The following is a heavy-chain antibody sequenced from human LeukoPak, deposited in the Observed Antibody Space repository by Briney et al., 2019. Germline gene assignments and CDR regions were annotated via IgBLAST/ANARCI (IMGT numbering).Heavy chain of an antibody. J-gene: IGHJ5*02. Sequence: SGGSLRLSCAASGFTFSSYWMHWVRQAPGKGLVWVSRINSDGSSTSYADSVKGRFTISRDNAKNTLYLQMNSLRAEDTAVYYCARDLLQLERRGLFGWFDPWGQGTLVTVSS. CDR1: GFTFSSYW. CDR2: INSDGSST. V-gene: IGHV3-74*01. D-gene: IGHD1-1*01. CDR3: ARDLLQLERRGLFGWFDP.